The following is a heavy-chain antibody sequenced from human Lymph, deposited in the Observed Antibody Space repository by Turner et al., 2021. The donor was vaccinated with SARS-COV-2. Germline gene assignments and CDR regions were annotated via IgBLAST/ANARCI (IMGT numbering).Heavy chain of an antibody. J-gene: IGHJ3*02. Sequence: EVQLVDSGGGLVQPGGSLRLSCAASGITVSSNYMSWVRQAPGKGVEWVSVIYSGGSTFYADSVKGRFTISRDKTKNTLYLQMNSLRAEDTAVYYCARDFREGAFDIWGQGTMVTISS. V-gene: IGHV3-66*01. CDR2: IYSGGST. CDR1: GITVSSNY. CDR3: ARDFREGAFDI. D-gene: IGHD3-10*01.